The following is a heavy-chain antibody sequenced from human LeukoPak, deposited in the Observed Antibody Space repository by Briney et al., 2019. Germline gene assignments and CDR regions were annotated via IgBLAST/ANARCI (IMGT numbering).Heavy chain of an antibody. CDR3: ARENYGSGSYSRTAVDFDY. CDR1: GYAFTTYG. CDR2: INTNTGNP. Sequence: ASVKVSCKASGYAFTTYGMSWVRQAPGQGLEWMGWINTNTGNPTYAQGFTGRFVFSLDTSVSTAYLQISSLKAEDTAVYYCARENYGSGSYSRTAVDFDYWGQGTLVTVSS. J-gene: IGHJ4*02. V-gene: IGHV7-4-1*02. D-gene: IGHD3-10*01.